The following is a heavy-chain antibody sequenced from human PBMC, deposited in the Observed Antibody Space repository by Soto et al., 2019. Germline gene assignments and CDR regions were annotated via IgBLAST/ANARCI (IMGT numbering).Heavy chain of an antibody. J-gene: IGHJ4*02. CDR2: IYYSGST. CDR1: GGSISSGGYY. Sequence: SETLSLTCTVSGGSISSGGYYWSWIRQHPGKGLEWIGYIYYSGSTYYNPSLKSRVTISVDTSKNQFSLKLSSVTAADTAVYYCARYRSSSDFDYWGQGTLVTVSS. V-gene: IGHV4-31*03. D-gene: IGHD6-6*01. CDR3: ARYRSSSDFDY.